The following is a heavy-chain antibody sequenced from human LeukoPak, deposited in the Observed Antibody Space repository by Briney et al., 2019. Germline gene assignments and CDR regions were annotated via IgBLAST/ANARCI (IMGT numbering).Heavy chain of an antibody. CDR3: ARGGYYGSGNDFRFDP. J-gene: IGHJ5*02. V-gene: IGHV1-46*01. CDR1: GYTFTSYY. Sequence: ASVKVSCKASGYTFTSYYMHWVRQAPGQGLEWMGIIHPSGGSTSYAQKFQGRVTMTRDTSTSTVYMELSSLRSEDAAVYYCARGGYYGSGNDFRFDPWGQGTLVTVSS. D-gene: IGHD3-10*01. CDR2: IHPSGGST.